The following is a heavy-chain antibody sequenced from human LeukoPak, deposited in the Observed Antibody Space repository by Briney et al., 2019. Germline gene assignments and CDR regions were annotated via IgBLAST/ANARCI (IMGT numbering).Heavy chain of an antibody. D-gene: IGHD6-13*01. J-gene: IGHJ5*02. CDR3: ARDLRYSSNWFDP. CDR2: NIPILGIP. CDR1: GGTISNYT. V-gene: IGHV1-69*04. Sequence: SVKESCKASGGTISNYTISWVQHHPGKGLDWTASNIPILGIPNYARKFQRRVTTTADKSTSTHYMALSSLRSEDTAVYYCARDLRYSSNWFDPWGQGTLVTVSS.